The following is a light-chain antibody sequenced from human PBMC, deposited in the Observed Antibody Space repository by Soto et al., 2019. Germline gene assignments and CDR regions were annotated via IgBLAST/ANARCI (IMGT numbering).Light chain of an antibody. CDR1: SSDVGGYNY. V-gene: IGLV2-14*01. CDR3: SSYTSGSTGV. J-gene: IGLJ3*02. CDR2: EVS. Sequence: QSALTQPASVSGSPGQSITISCTGTSSDVGGYNYVSWYQQHPGKAPKLMIYEVSNRPSGVSNRFPGSKSGNTASLTISGLQDEDEADYYCSSYTSGSTGVFGGGTKLTVL.